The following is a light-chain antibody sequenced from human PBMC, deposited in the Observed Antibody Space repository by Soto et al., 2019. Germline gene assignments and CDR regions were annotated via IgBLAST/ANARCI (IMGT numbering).Light chain of an antibody. Sequence: DIHMTQSPSTLSASVGDRVTITCRASQSISSWLAWYQQKPGKAPKLLIYDASSLESGVPSRFSGSGSGTEFTLTIISLQPDDFATYYCQQYKSYSGTFGQGTKLEIK. V-gene: IGKV1-5*01. CDR3: QQYKSYSGT. CDR1: QSISSW. CDR2: DAS. J-gene: IGKJ2*01.